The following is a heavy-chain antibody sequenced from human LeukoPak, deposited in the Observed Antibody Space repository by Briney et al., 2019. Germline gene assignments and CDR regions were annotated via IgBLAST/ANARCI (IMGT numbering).Heavy chain of an antibody. V-gene: IGHV1-8*01. J-gene: IGHJ6*02. CDR2: MNPNSGNT. Sequence: ASVKVSCKASGYTFTSYDINWVRQATGQGLEWMGWMNPNSGNTGYAQKFQGRVTMTRNTSISTAYMELSSLRSEDTAVYYCARVRYFDWLHHYYYYYGMDVWGQGTTVTVSS. D-gene: IGHD3-9*01. CDR1: GYTFTSYD. CDR3: ARVRYFDWLHHYYYYYGMDV.